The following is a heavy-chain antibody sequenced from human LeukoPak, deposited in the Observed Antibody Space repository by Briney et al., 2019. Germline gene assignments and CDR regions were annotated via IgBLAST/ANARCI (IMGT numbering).Heavy chain of an antibody. CDR2: INPNSGGT. CDR3: ARVEMATIYY. V-gene: IGHV1-2*02. CDR1: GYTSTGYY. J-gene: IGHJ4*02. Sequence: ASVKVSCKASGYTSTGYYMHWVRQAPGQGLEWMGWINPNSGGTNYAQKFQGGVTVTRDTSISTAYMELSRLRSDDTAVYYCARVEMATIYYWGQGTLVTVSS. D-gene: IGHD5-24*01.